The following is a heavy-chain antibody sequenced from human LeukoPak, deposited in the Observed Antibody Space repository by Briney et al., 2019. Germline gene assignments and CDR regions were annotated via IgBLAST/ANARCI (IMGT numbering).Heavy chain of an antibody. CDR1: GYSISSGYY. CDR3: ARIVVVPAADNWFDP. Sequence: SETLSLTCTVSGYSISSGYYWGWIRQPPGKGLEWIGSIYHSGSTYYNPSLKSRVTMSVDTSKNQFSLKLSSVTAADTAVYYCARIVVVPAADNWFDPRGQGTLVTVSS. CDR2: IYHSGST. D-gene: IGHD2-2*01. V-gene: IGHV4-38-2*02. J-gene: IGHJ5*02.